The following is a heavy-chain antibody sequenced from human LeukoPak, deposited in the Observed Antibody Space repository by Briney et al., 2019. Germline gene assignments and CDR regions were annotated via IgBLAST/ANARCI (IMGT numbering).Heavy chain of an antibody. CDR3: ARPSSIAADNWFDS. CDR1: GGSISSSSYY. Sequence: SETLSLTCTVSGGSISSSSYYWGWIRQPPGKGLEWIGSIYYSGSTYYNPSLKSRVTISVDTSKNQFSLKLSSVTAADTAVYYCARPSSIAADNWFDSWGQGTLVTVSS. J-gene: IGHJ5*01. D-gene: IGHD6-13*01. CDR2: IYYSGST. V-gene: IGHV4-39*01.